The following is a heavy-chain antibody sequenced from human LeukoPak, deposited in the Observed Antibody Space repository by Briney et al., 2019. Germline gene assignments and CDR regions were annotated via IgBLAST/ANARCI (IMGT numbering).Heavy chain of an antibody. CDR3: AKDTEEILFQFDY. Sequence: GALRLSCAASGFTFSSYGMHWVRQAPGKGLEWVAVISYDGSNKYYADSVKGRFTISRDNSKNTLYLQMNSLRAEDTAVYYCAKDTEEILFQFDYWGQGTLVTASS. CDR1: GFTFSSYG. V-gene: IGHV3-30*18. J-gene: IGHJ4*02. CDR2: ISYDGSNK. D-gene: IGHD2-15*01.